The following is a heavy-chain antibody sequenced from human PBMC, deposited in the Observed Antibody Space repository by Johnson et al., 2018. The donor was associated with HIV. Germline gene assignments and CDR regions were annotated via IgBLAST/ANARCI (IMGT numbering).Heavy chain of an antibody. J-gene: IGHJ3*02. Sequence: VQLVESGGGVVQPGRSLRLSCAASGFTVSSNYMSWVRQAPGKGLEWVSVIYSGGSTYYADSVKGRFTISRDNSKNTLYLQMNSLRAEDTAVYYCASPIEYSSSADAFDIWGQGTMVTVSS. CDR3: ASPIEYSSSADAFDI. CDR1: GFTVSSNY. V-gene: IGHV3-66*01. CDR2: IYSGGST. D-gene: IGHD6-6*01.